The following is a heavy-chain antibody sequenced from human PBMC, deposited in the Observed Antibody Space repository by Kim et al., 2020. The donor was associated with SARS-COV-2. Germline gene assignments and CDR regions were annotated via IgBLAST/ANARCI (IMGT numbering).Heavy chain of an antibody. V-gene: IGHV4-59*01. Sequence: YNPSLKSRVTISVDTSQNQFSLKLSSVTAADTAVYYCARESAAGTPHFDYWGQGTLVTVSS. CDR3: ARESAAGTPHFDY. J-gene: IGHJ4*02. D-gene: IGHD6-13*01.